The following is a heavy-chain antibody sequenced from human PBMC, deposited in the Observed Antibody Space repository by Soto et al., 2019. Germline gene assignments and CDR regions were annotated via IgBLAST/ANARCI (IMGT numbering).Heavy chain of an antibody. J-gene: IGHJ6*03. D-gene: IGHD6-13*01. CDR2: ISAYNGNT. CDR1: GYTFTSYG. Sequence: ASVKVSCKASGYTFTSYGISWVRQAPGQGLEWMGWISAYNGNTNYAQKLQGRVTMTTDTSTSTAYMELRSLRSDDTAVYYCARDYSSPWNYYYYMDVWGKGTTVTVSS. CDR3: ARDYSSPWNYYYYMDV. V-gene: IGHV1-18*01.